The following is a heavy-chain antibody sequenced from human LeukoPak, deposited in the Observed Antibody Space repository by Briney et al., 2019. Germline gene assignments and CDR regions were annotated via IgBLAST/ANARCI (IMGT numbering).Heavy chain of an antibody. Sequence: PSETLSLTCAVYGGSFGGYYWSWIRQPPGRGLEWIGEINHSGSTNYNPSLKSRVTISVDTSKNQFSLKLSSVTAADTAVYYCASTDDYGDYFDYWGQGTLVTVSS. V-gene: IGHV4-34*01. D-gene: IGHD4-17*01. CDR2: INHSGST. J-gene: IGHJ4*02. CDR1: GGSFGGYY. CDR3: ASTDDYGDYFDY.